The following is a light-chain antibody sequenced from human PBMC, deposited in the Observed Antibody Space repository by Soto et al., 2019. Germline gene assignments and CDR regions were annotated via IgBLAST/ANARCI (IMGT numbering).Light chain of an antibody. J-gene: IGLJ2*01. CDR3: AAWDDSLSGVV. V-gene: IGLV1-47*01. CDR1: SSNIGSSY. CDR2: RDN. Sequence: QSVLTQPPSASGTPGQRVTISCSGSSSNIGSSYVYWHQQVPGTAPKLLIYRDNQRPSGVPDRFSGSKSGTSASQAISGLRSEDEADYYCAAWDDSLSGVVFGGGTKLTVL.